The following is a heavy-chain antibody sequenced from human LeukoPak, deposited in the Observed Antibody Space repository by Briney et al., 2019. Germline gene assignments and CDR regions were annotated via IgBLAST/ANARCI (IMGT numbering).Heavy chain of an antibody. V-gene: IGHV4-59*08. CDR1: GGSISSYY. Sequence: SETLSLTCTVSGGSISSYYWSWIRQPPGKGLEWIGYIYYSGTTNYNPSLKSRVAISADTSKNQFSLKLTSVTAADTAVYYCARSSVSGTYSGGYWGQGTLVTVSS. D-gene: IGHD3-10*01. CDR2: IYYSGTT. J-gene: IGHJ4*02. CDR3: ARSSVSGTYSGGY.